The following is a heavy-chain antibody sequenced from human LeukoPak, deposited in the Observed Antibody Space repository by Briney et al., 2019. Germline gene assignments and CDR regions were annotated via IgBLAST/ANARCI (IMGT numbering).Heavy chain of an antibody. CDR2: IKQDGSEK. D-gene: IGHD2-2*01. V-gene: IGHV3-7*01. CDR3: ARDPGYCSSTSHCYYYYMDV. Sequence: GGSLRLSCAASGFTFSSYWMSWVRQAPGKGLEWVANIKQDGSEKYYVDSVKGRFTISRDNAKNSLYMQMNSLRAEDTAVYYCARDPGYCSSTSHCYYYYMDVWGRGTTVTVSS. J-gene: IGHJ6*03. CDR1: GFTFSSYW.